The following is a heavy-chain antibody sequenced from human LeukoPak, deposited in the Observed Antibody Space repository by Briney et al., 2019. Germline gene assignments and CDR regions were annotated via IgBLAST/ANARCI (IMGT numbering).Heavy chain of an antibody. Sequence: SETLSLTCTVSGSSISSYYWSWIRQPPGKGLEWIGYIYYSGSTNYNPSLKSRVTISVDTSKNQFSLKLSSVTAADTAVYYCARDIVAVIWGQGTLVTVSS. J-gene: IGHJ4*02. V-gene: IGHV4-59*01. CDR1: GSSISSYY. CDR2: IYYSGST. D-gene: IGHD5-12*01. CDR3: ARDIVAVI.